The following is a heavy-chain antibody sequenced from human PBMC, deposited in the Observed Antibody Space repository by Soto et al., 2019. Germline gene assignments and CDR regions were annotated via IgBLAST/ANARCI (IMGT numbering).Heavy chain of an antibody. J-gene: IGHJ4*02. CDR1: GFTFSSYA. V-gene: IGHV3-23*01. CDR2: ISGSRGST. CDR3: AKGSGRITIFGVVMDLDY. Sequence: EVQLLESGGGLVQPGGSLRLSCAASGFTFSSYAMSWVRQAPGKGLEWVSAISGSRGSTYYADSVKGRFTISRDNSKNTLYLQMNSLRAEDTAVYYCAKGSGRITIFGVVMDLDYWGQGTLVTVSS. D-gene: IGHD3-3*01.